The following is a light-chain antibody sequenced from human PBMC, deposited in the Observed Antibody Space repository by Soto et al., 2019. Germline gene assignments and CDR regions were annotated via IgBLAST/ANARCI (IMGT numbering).Light chain of an antibody. CDR1: QSVSSNY. CDR2: GAS. CDR3: QQYGGSPPYT. J-gene: IGKJ2*01. V-gene: IGKV3-20*01. Sequence: EIVLTQSPGTLSLSPGERATLSCRASQSVSSNYLAWYQQKPGQAPRLLIFGASSRASDIPDRFSGSGSGTDFTLTISRMVPEDVELYYCQQYGGSPPYTFGQGTELEIK.